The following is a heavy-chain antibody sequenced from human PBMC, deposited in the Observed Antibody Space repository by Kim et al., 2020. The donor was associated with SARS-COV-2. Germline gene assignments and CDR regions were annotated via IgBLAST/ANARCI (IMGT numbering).Heavy chain of an antibody. CDR3: ARVTKKSFQLEIDY. V-gene: IGHV1-18*01. J-gene: IGHJ4*02. Sequence: ASVKVSCKASGYTFTSYGISWVRQAPGQGLEWMGWISAYNGNTNYAQKLQGRVTMTTDTSTSTAYMELRSLRSDDTAVYYCARVTKKSFQLEIDYWGQGTLVTVSS. CDR2: ISAYNGNT. CDR1: GYTFTSYG. D-gene: IGHD1-1*01.